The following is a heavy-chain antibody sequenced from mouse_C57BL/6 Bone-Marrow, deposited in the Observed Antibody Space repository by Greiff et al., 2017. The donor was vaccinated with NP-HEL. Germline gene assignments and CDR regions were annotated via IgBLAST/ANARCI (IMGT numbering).Heavy chain of an antibody. J-gene: IGHJ3*01. CDR2: INPNNGGT. Sequence: EVQLQQSGPELVKPGASVKISCKASGYTFTDYYMNWVKQSHGKSLEWIGDINPNNGGTSYNQKFKGKATLTVDKSSSTACMELRSLTSEDSAVYYCAIITRRFAYWGQGTLVTVSA. V-gene: IGHV1-26*01. CDR3: AIITRRFAY. D-gene: IGHD1-1*01. CDR1: GYTFTDYY.